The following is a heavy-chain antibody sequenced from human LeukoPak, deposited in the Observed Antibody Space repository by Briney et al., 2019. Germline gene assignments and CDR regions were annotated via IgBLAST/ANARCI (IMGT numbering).Heavy chain of an antibody. J-gene: IGHJ4*02. Sequence: GGSLRLSCAVSGFTFGNYAMSWVRQAPGKGLEWVSAISGSGDYAYYADSMKGRFTISRDNSKNTLYLQMNSLRADDTAVYYCANTGVDYWGQGTLVTVSS. CDR3: ANTGVDY. V-gene: IGHV3-23*01. CDR2: ISGSGDYA. D-gene: IGHD1-1*01. CDR1: GFTFGNYA.